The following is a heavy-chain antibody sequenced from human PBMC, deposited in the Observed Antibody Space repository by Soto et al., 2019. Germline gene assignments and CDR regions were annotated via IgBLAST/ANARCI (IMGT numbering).Heavy chain of an antibody. V-gene: IGHV3-30-3*01. D-gene: IGHD5-12*01. Sequence: QEQLVESGGGVVQPGRSLRLSCAASGFTFTRFAMHWVRQAPGKGLEWVAVISYDGNNQYYADSVEGRFTISRDNSKNTLALQVNSLRADDSAVYYCARGRGGYSYSGVFDIWGQGTMVIVSS. J-gene: IGHJ3*02. CDR1: GFTFTRFA. CDR3: ARGRGGYSYSGVFDI. CDR2: ISYDGNNQ.